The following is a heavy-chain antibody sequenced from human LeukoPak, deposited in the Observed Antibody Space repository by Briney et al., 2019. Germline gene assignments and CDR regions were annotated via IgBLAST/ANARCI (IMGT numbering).Heavy chain of an antibody. J-gene: IGHJ4*02. CDR2: INQDGSER. CDR1: GFTFSRYW. V-gene: IGHV3-7*04. Sequence: GGSLRLSCAASGFTFSRYWMSWVRQAPGKGLEWVANINQDGSERYYVDSVTGRFTISRDNAKNSLYLQMNSLRAEDTAVYYCERVDYWGQGALVTVSS. CDR3: ERVDY.